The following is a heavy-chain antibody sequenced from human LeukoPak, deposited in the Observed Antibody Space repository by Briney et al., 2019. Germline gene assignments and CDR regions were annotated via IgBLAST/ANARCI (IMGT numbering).Heavy chain of an antibody. CDR1: GFTFSSHG. CDR3: ARDKTMGFDY. CDR2: ISSNEGST. Sequence: GGSLRLSCGASGFTFSSHGMNWVRQAPGKGLEYVSAISSNEGSTYYANSVKGRFTISRDNSKNTLYLQMGSLRAEDMAVYYCARDKTMGFDYWGQGTLVTVSS. D-gene: IGHD4/OR15-4a*01. V-gene: IGHV3-64*01. J-gene: IGHJ4*02.